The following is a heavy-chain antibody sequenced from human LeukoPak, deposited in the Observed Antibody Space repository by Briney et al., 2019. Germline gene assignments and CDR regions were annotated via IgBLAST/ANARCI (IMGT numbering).Heavy chain of an antibody. CDR1: GFTFSNYA. Sequence: GGSLRLSCAASGFTFSNYAMSWVRQAPGKGLEWVSHISGSDGDTYYADSVKGRFTISRDNSKNTLYLQMNSLRTDDTAVYYCLWFGELLQTTLDYWGQGTLVTVSS. CDR3: LWFGELLQTTLDY. D-gene: IGHD3-10*01. V-gene: IGHV3-23*01. CDR2: ISGSDGDT. J-gene: IGHJ4*02.